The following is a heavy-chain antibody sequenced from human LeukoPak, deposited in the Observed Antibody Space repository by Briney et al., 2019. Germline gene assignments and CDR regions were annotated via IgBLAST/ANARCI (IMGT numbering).Heavy chain of an antibody. Sequence: GESLRLSCAASGFTFSSYAMSWVRQAPGKGLERVSAISGSGGSTYYADSVKGRFTISRDNSKNTVYLQMNSLRAEDTAVYYCAKDGTVPPDAFDIWGQGTMVTVSS. D-gene: IGHD1-1*01. J-gene: IGHJ3*02. CDR2: ISGSGGST. V-gene: IGHV3-23*01. CDR1: GFTFSSYA. CDR3: AKDGTVPPDAFDI.